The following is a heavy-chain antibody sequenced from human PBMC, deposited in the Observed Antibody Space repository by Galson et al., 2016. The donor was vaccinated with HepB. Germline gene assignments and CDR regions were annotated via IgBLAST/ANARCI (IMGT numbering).Heavy chain of an antibody. Sequence: SVKVSCKASGYRFTSYGFSWLRQAPGQGLEWMGWISASNGNTDYPQKFQGRVTMTTDTSTNTAYMEMRSLRSDDTAVYYCGRDDKSGSWSWFDPWGQGTLVTVSS. J-gene: IGHJ5*02. CDR1: GYRFTSYG. V-gene: IGHV1-18*01. D-gene: IGHD6-13*01. CDR3: GRDDKSGSWSWFDP. CDR2: ISASNGNT.